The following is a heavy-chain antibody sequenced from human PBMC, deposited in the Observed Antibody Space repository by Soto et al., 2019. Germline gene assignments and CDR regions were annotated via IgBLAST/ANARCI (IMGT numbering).Heavy chain of an antibody. CDR1: GDSVSSKSAA. Sequence: PSQTLSLTCAISGDSVSSKSAAWNWMRQSPSRVLEWLGRTYYRSKWSTDYAVSVKSRITINPDTSKNQFSLQLNSVTPEDTAVYYCTRALSGSYDSWGQVTLVTVSS. V-gene: IGHV6-1*01. CDR3: TRALSGSYDS. D-gene: IGHD1-26*01. J-gene: IGHJ5*01. CDR2: TYYRSKWST.